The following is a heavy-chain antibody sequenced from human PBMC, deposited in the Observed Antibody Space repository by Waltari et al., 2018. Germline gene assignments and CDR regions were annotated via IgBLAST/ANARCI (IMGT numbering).Heavy chain of an antibody. J-gene: IGHJ4*02. CDR1: GFTVSSDF. CDR3: ARHDYGGY. CDR2: IQSDGTT. V-gene: IGHV3-66*04. Sequence: EVHLVESGGGLVQPGGSLGLSCAASGFTVSSDFMSWVHQAPGKGLECVSVIQSDGTTYYADSVKGRFTVSRDTSKNTVYLQMNSLRDEDTAVYYCARHDYGGYWGQGTLVTVSS. D-gene: IGHD4-17*01.